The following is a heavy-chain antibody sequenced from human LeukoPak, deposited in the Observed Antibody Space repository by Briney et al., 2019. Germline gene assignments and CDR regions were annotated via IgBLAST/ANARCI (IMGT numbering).Heavy chain of an antibody. V-gene: IGHV1-69*13. Sequence: SVKVSYKASGGTFSSYAISWVRQAPGQGLEWMGGIIPIFGTANYAQKFQGRVTITADESTSTAYMELSSLRSEDTAVYYCARDRLATRWFDPWGQGTLVTVSS. CDR1: GGTFSSYA. D-gene: IGHD6-19*01. J-gene: IGHJ5*02. CDR3: ARDRLATRWFDP. CDR2: IIPIFGTA.